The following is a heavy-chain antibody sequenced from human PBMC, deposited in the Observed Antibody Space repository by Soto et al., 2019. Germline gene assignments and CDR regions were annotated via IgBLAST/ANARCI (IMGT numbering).Heavy chain of an antibody. J-gene: IGHJ6*02. CDR2: ISGSGGST. CDR3: AKDEVGGVYYIDYGMDI. V-gene: IGHV3-23*01. D-gene: IGHD1-26*01. CDR1: GVTFSRYA. Sequence: EVQLLESVGGLVQPGGSLRLSCAASGVTFSRYAMSWVRQAPGKRLEWVSAISGSGGSTYYADSVKGRFTISRDNSKHRLYLKRNSLRAEDTAVYYCAKDEVGGVYYIDYGMDIWGQGTTFTVSS.